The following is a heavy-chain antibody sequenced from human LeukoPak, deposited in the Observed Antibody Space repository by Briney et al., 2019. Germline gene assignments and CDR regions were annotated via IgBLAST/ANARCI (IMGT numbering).Heavy chain of an antibody. J-gene: IGHJ4*02. V-gene: IGHV4-59*12. CDR3: ARDAIAAAGTFDY. CDR2: VYYTGST. Sequence: PSETLSLTCIVSGGSISNYYWSWIRQPPGKGLDWIGYVYYTGSTYYNPSLKSRVTISVDTSKNQFSLKLSSVTAADTAVYYCARDAIAAAGTFDYWGQGTLVTVSS. D-gene: IGHD6-13*01. CDR1: GGSISNYY.